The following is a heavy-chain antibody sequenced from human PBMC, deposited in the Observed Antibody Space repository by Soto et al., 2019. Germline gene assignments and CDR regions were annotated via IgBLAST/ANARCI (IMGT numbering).Heavy chain of an antibody. Sequence: EVQLLESGGGLVQPGGSLRLSCVASGFTFSSYAMSWVRQAPGKGLEWVAAISASGGATLYADSVRGRLTISRDNSKNTLYLQMNSLRAEDTAVYYCAKDEDNWNACRFDYWGQGTLVTVSS. D-gene: IGHD1-20*01. CDR1: GFTFSSYA. J-gene: IGHJ4*02. V-gene: IGHV3-23*01. CDR3: AKDEDNWNACRFDY. CDR2: ISASGGAT.